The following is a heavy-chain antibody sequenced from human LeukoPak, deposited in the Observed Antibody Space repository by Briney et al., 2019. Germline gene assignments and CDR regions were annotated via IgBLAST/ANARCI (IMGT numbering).Heavy chain of an antibody. CDR3: ARTRDYDILTGYPFDY. J-gene: IGHJ4*02. CDR2: IIPIPGIA. V-gene: IGHV1-69*04. Sequence: SVTVSFKASGGTFSSYAISWVRQAPGQGLEWMGRIIPIPGIANYAQKFQGRVTITADKSTSTAYMELSSLRSEDTAVYYCARTRDYDILTGYPFDYWGQGTLVTVSS. D-gene: IGHD3-9*01. CDR1: GGTFSSYA.